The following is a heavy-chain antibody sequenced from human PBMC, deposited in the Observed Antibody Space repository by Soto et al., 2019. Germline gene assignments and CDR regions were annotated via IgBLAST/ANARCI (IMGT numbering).Heavy chain of an antibody. CDR2: ISTRSSHI. D-gene: IGHD3-9*01. Sequence: KPGGSLRLSCAASGFTFSSHTMNWVRQAPGKGLEWVSSISTRSSHIYYADSARGRFAISRDNANTLLYLQMNSLRAEDTAVYYCARDPSSYDDLLTTFDYWGPGALVTVSS. CDR3: ARDPSSYDDLLTTFDY. CDR1: GFTFSSHT. V-gene: IGHV3-21*06. J-gene: IGHJ4*02.